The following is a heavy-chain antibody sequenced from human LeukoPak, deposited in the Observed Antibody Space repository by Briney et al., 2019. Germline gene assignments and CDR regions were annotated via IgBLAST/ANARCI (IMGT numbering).Heavy chain of an antibody. CDR3: ARDPGCGGDCSYYYYGMDV. Sequence: GGSLRLSCAASGFTVSSNYMSWVRQAPGKGLEWVSAIYSGGSTYYADSVKGRFTISRDNSKNTLYLQMNSLRAEDTAVYYCARDPGCGGDCSYYYYGMDVWGQGTTVTVSS. CDR2: IYSGGST. CDR1: GFTVSSNY. J-gene: IGHJ6*02. D-gene: IGHD2-21*02. V-gene: IGHV3-66*01.